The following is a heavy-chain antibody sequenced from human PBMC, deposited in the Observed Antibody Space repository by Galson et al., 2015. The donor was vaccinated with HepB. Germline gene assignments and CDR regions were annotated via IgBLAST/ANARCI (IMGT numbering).Heavy chain of an antibody. J-gene: IGHJ4*02. Sequence: SLRLSCAASGFTFSSYGMHWVRQAPGKGLEWVAVISYDGSNKYYADSVKGRFTISRDNSKNTLYLQMNSLRAEDTAVYYCAKDTMVRGVIEALDYWGQGTLVTVSS. D-gene: IGHD3-10*01. CDR1: GFTFSSYG. CDR2: ISYDGSNK. V-gene: IGHV3-30*18. CDR3: AKDTMVRGVIEALDY.